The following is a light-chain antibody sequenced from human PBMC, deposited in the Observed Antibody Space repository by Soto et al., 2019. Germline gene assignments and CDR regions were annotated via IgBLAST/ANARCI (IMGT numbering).Light chain of an antibody. J-gene: IGKJ1*01. Sequence: VFLTQSPSTLSLSPGERSTLSCRASQSVRSSLAWYQQQPGQAPRLLIYDASNRATGIPGRFSGSGSGTEFTITISSLDPKDFEVYSCKKRRRWNGKFGLGNKVDIK. V-gene: IGKV3-11*01. CDR2: DAS. CDR1: QSVRSS. CDR3: KKRRRWNGK.